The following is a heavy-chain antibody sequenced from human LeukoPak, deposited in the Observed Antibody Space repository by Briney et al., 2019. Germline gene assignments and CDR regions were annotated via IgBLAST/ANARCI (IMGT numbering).Heavy chain of an antibody. CDR1: GFTFSSYW. D-gene: IGHD2-2*01. V-gene: IGHV3-7*01. CDR2: IKRDGSEK. Sequence: GGSLRLSCAASGFTFSSYWMSWVRQAPGKGLEWVANIKRDGSEKYYVDSVKGRFTISRDNARNSLYLQMNSLRAEDTAVYYCARDRCSSTSCESVWSYGMDVWGQGTTVTVSS. CDR3: ARDRCSSTSCESVWSYGMDV. J-gene: IGHJ6*02.